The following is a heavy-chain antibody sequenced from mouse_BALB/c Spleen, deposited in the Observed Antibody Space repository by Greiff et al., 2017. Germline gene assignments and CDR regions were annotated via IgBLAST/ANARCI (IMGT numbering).Heavy chain of an antibody. CDR3: ARARSQFGIDY. D-gene: IGHD3-1*01. Sequence: VQLQESGPGLVAPSQSLSITCTVSGFSLTGYGVNWVRQPPGKGLEWLGMIWGDGSTDYNSAIKYRLSNSKDNSKSQVFLKMNSLQTDDTAGYYCARARSQFGIDYWGQGTTLTVSS. J-gene: IGHJ2*01. CDR2: IWGDGST. V-gene: IGHV2-6-7*01. CDR1: GFSLTGYG.